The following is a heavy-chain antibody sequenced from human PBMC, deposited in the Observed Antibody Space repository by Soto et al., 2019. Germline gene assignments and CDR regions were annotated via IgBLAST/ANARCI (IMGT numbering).Heavy chain of an antibody. CDR2: IYWNDDK. V-gene: IGHV2-5*01. CDR1: GFSLSTSGVG. CDR3: AHTFAIFGVEILDY. D-gene: IGHD3-3*01. Sequence: SGPTLVNPTHTLTLTCTFSGFSLSTSGVGVGWIRQPPGKALEWLALIYWNDDKRYSPSLKSRLTITKDTSKSQVVLTMTNMDPVDTATYYCAHTFAIFGVEILDYWGQGTLVTVSS. J-gene: IGHJ4*02.